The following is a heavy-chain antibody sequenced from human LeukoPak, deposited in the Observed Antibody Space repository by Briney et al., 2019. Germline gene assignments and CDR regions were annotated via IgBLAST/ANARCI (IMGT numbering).Heavy chain of an antibody. D-gene: IGHD3-16*01. Sequence: GESLKISCKGSGYSFTNYWIGWVRQMPGQGLEWMGIINPGDSDTRKSPSFRGQVTISADKSVSTAYLQWSSLKASDTAMYYCARFLGEVGFDYWGQGTLVTVSS. CDR2: INPGDSDT. J-gene: IGHJ4*02. CDR3: ARFLGEVGFDY. V-gene: IGHV5-51*01. CDR1: GYSFTNYW.